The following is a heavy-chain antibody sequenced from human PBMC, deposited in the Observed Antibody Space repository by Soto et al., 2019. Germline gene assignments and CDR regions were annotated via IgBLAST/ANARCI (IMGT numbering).Heavy chain of an antibody. CDR3: AKDISTKVRAKHHEAIDV. J-gene: IGHJ6*02. Sequence: LRDWRAASAGTLRTCCMSGFRHALEKRLEWVSAISGSGGSTYYADSVKGRFTISRDTSKNTLYLQIHSLRAEDTAVYYCAKDISTKVRAKHHEAIDVRGQRSTV. V-gene: IGHV3-23*01. CDR2: ISGSGGST. CDR1: AGTLRTCC. D-gene: IGHD3-22*01.